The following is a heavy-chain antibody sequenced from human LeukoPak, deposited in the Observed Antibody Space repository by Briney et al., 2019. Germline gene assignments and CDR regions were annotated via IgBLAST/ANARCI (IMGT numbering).Heavy chain of an antibody. Sequence: WGSLRLSCAAPGFTFSSYGMHWVRQAPGKGLEWVAVIWYDGSNKYYADSVKGRFTISRGNSKNTLYLQMNSLRAEDTAVYYCARDEVDTATFYYYGMDVWGQGTTVTVSS. CDR3: ARDEVDTATFYYYGMDV. CDR1: GFTFSSYG. CDR2: IWYDGSNK. D-gene: IGHD5-18*01. J-gene: IGHJ6*02. V-gene: IGHV3-33*01.